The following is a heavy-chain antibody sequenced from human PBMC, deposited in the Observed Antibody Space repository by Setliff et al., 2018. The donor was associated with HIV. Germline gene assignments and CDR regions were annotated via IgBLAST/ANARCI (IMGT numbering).Heavy chain of an antibody. CDR1: GGSISSGSYY. Sequence: KTSETLSLTCTVSGGSISSGSYYWNWIRQPAGKGLEWIERIYTSGSTNYNPTLKSRVTISVDTSKTQFSLKLSSVTAADTAVYYCAREDYYYYGMDVWGQVTTVTVSS. CDR3: AREDYYYYGMDV. CDR2: IYTSGST. J-gene: IGHJ6*02. V-gene: IGHV4-61*02.